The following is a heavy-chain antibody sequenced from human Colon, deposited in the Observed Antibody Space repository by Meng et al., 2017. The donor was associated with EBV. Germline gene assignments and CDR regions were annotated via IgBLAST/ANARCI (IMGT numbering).Heavy chain of an antibody. D-gene: IGHD4-23*01. V-gene: IGHV4-39*01. CDR2: QCHADDT. Sequence: ESGLGLVKPSGTRSLPCTVPGGPISRTGTCGGWIRQPPGKGLEWIGSQCHADDTYYNPSLMGRVTISVDTSKNQVSLKLTSVTAADTSIYYCARHTFSGNPGGIDSWGQGILVTVSS. CDR1: GGPISRTGTC. J-gene: IGHJ4*02. CDR3: ARHTFSGNPGGIDS.